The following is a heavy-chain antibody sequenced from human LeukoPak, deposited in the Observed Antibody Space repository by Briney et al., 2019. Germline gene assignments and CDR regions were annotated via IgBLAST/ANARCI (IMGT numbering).Heavy chain of an antibody. D-gene: IGHD5-18*01. CDR1: GFTFSLYG. V-gene: IGHV3-33*01. J-gene: IGHJ4*02. CDR3: GRVLDTAGIAY. Sequence: GGSLRLSCAASGFTFSLYGMHWVRQAPGKGLEWVAFIWYDGSNKYYADSVKGRFIISRDNSKNTLYLQMNSLRAEDAAVYYCGRVLDTAGIAYWGQGTLVTVSS. CDR2: IWYDGSNK.